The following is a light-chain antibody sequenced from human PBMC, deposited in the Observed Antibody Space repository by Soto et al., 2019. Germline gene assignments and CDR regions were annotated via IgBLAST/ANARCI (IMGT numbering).Light chain of an antibody. CDR2: AAS. Sequence: EIVLTQSPGTLSLSPGERVTLSCRASQSVTSSYLAWYQQKPGQAPRLLIYAASSRATGIPDRYSGSGSGTDFTLTISSLEPEDFAVYYCQQYGSSPTFGQETKVDIK. J-gene: IGKJ1*01. V-gene: IGKV3-20*01. CDR1: QSVTSSY. CDR3: QQYGSSPT.